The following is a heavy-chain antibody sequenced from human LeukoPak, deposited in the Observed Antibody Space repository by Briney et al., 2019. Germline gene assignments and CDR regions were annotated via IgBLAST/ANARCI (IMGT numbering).Heavy chain of an antibody. D-gene: IGHD5-12*01. Sequence: GASVKVSCKASGYTFTSYYMHWVRQAPGQGLEWMGIINPSGGSTSYAQKFQGRVTMTRDMSTSTVYMELSSLRSEDTAVYYCARAHHSGDLGYWGQGTLVTVSS. J-gene: IGHJ4*02. CDR3: ARAHHSGDLGY. V-gene: IGHV1-46*01. CDR2: INPSGGST. CDR1: GYTFTSYY.